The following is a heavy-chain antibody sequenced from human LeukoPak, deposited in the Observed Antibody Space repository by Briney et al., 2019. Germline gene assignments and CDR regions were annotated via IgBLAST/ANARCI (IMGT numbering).Heavy chain of an antibody. J-gene: IGHJ5*02. CDR3: ARDLVHHRLLATVYNWFDP. CDR2: INTYNGNT. V-gene: IGHV1-18*01. D-gene: IGHD3-3*02. CDR1: GYTFTSYG. Sequence: ASVKVSCKASGYTFTSYGISWVRQAPGQGLEWMGWINTYNGNTKYAQKFQGRVTVTTDTSTSTAYMELRSLRSDDTAVYYCARDLVHHRLLATVYNWFDPWGQGTLVTVSS.